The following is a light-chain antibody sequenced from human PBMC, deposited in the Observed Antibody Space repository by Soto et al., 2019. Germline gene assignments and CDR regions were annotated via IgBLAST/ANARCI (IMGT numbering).Light chain of an antibody. CDR3: QPTYSTPRT. CDR1: RSINTY. Sequence: DIQMTQSPSSLSASVGDRVTITCRASRSINTYVNWYQQRPGKAPELLIYSASSLHTGVPSRFSGSVAGTDFTCTINGLLPEDFAMYYCQPTYSTPRTFGQGTKVDIK. J-gene: IGKJ1*01. V-gene: IGKV1-39*01. CDR2: SAS.